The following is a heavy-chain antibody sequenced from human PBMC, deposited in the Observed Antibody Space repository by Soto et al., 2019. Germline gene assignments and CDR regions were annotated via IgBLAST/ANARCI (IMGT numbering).Heavy chain of an antibody. CDR3: ARGSSGWYIWFDP. V-gene: IGHV4-61*01. Sequence: SETLSLTCTVSGGSVSSGSYYWSWIRQPPGKGLEWIGYIYYSGSTNYNPSLKSRVTTSVDTSKNQFSLKLSSVTAADTAVYYCARGSSGWYIWFDPWGQGTLVTVSS. D-gene: IGHD6-19*01. CDR1: GGSVSSGSYY. CDR2: IYYSGST. J-gene: IGHJ5*02.